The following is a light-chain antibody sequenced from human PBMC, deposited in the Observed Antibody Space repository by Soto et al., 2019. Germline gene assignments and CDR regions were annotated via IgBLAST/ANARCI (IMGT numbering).Light chain of an antibody. CDR2: EVS. CDR1: SSDIGNYDF. Sequence: QSVRTGPASVSVSPGQSITSSCTGTSSDIGNYDFVSWYQQVPGTAPKAMIYEVSSRPSGVSNRFSGSKSGNTASLTISGLQAEDEAYYYCSSYTTSTSFILFGGGTKVTVL. J-gene: IGLJ2*01. V-gene: IGLV2-14*01. CDR3: SSYTTSTSFIL.